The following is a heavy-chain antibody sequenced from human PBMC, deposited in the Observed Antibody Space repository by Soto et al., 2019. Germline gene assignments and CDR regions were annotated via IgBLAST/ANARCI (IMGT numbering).Heavy chain of an antibody. D-gene: IGHD6-19*01. J-gene: IGHJ4*02. CDR1: GFTFSDYA. CDR2: VSHDGRNT. Sequence: VQLVESGGGVVQPGRSLRLSCAASGFTFSDYAMHWVRQAPGKGLEWVAVVSHDGRNTHYADSVKGRFTISRDSSKNTVSLEMTSLRAEDTAVYYCAKVGRQWLLTSDFNYWGQGALVTVSS. V-gene: IGHV3-30*18. CDR3: AKVGRQWLLTSDFNY.